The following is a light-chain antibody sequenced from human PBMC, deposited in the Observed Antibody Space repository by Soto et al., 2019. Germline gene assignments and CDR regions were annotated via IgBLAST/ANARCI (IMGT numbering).Light chain of an antibody. J-gene: IGKJ1*01. Sequence: DIQLTQSPSFLSPSIGESVTITCRASQVISTSLAWYQQKPGKAPKLLIYKASNLKSGVPSRFSGSGSGTEFTLTISSLQPDDFATYYCQQYNSYSRTFGQGTKVDIK. V-gene: IGKV1-5*03. CDR2: KAS. CDR3: QQYNSYSRT. CDR1: QVISTS.